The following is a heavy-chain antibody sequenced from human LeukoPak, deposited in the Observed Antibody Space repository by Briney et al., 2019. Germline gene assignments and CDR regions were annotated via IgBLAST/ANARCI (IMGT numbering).Heavy chain of an antibody. CDR3: ARVRDPYCSAGSCYECLS. J-gene: IGHJ5*02. V-gene: IGHV3-48*04. D-gene: IGHD2-15*01. CDR2: ISSSGSII. Sequence: PGGSLRLSCAASGFTFSSYSMNWVRQAPGKGLEWVSYISSSGSIIYYADSVRGRFTISRDNAKNSLYLQMNSLRAEDTAVYYCARVRDPYCSAGSCYECLSWGQGTLVTVSS. CDR1: GFTFSSYS.